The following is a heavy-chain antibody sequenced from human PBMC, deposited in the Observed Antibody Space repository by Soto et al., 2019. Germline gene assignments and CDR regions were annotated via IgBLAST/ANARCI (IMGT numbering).Heavy chain of an antibody. CDR3: ARDLSAGGSYFLDALDI. CDR2: ISAYNGNT. CDR1: GYTFTSYG. V-gene: IGHV1-18*04. Sequence: ASVKVSCKASGYTFTSYGISWVRQAPGQGLEWMGWISAYNGNTNYAQKLQGRVTMTTDTSTSTAYMELRSLRSDDTAVYYCARDLSAGGSYFLDALDIWGQGTMVTVSS. D-gene: IGHD1-26*01. J-gene: IGHJ3*02.